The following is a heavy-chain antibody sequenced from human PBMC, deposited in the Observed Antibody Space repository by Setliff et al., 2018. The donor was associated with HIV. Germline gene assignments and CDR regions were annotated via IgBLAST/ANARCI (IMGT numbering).Heavy chain of an antibody. V-gene: IGHV3-7*01. J-gene: IGHJ4*02. D-gene: IGHD6-19*01. CDR3: AKTSGWTTIDY. CDR1: GFTFTNRY. Sequence: GGSLRLSCAASGFTFTNRYMSWVRQAPGKGLEWVANINEGGSDQYYVDSVKGRFTISRDNAKNLLYLQMNSLTAEDTAVYYCAKTSGWTTIDYWGQGTLVTVSS. CDR2: INEGGSDQ.